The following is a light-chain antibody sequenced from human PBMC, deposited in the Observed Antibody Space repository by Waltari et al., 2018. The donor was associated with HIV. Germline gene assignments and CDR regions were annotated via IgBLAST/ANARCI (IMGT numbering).Light chain of an antibody. CDR1: SSTIRSNY. J-gene: IGLJ3*02. V-gene: IGLV1-47*01. CDR2: KNK. Sequence: QSVLTQPPSTSGTPGQRVTISCSRSSSTIRSNYVYWFQQHPGTAPKLLISKNKQRPSGVPARFSGSKSGTSASLAISGLRSEDEADYYCAAWDDSLSGNWVFGGGTKLTVL. CDR3: AAWDDSLSGNWV.